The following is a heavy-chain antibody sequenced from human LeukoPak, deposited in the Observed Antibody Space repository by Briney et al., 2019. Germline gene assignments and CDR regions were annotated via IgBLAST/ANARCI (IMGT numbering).Heavy chain of an antibody. D-gene: IGHD6-13*01. Sequence: GGSLRLSCVGYDFTVSTNYLNWVRQAPGKGLEWVSSISSSSSYIYYADSVKGRFTISRDNAKNSLYLQMNSLRAEDTAVYYCAREAGTGSWPFDHWGQGTLVTVSS. CDR1: DFTVSTNY. V-gene: IGHV3-21*01. CDR3: AREAGTGSWPFDH. CDR2: ISSSSSYI. J-gene: IGHJ4*02.